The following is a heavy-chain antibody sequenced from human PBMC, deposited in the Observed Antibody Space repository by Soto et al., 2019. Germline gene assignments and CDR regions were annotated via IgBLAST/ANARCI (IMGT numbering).Heavy chain of an antibody. CDR1: GYTFTSYG. Sequence: ASVKVSCKASGYTFTSYGISWVRQAPGQGLEWMGWISAYNGNTNYAQKLQGRVTMTTDTSTSTAYMERRSLRSDDTAVYYCARIPIAAAGPYYYYGMDVWGQGTTVTVSS. CDR3: ARIPIAAAGPYYYYGMDV. CDR2: ISAYNGNT. V-gene: IGHV1-18*04. J-gene: IGHJ6*02. D-gene: IGHD6-13*01.